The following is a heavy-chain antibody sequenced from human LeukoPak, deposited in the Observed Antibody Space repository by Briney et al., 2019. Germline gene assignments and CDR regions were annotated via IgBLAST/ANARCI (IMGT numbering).Heavy chain of an antibody. CDR2: ISYDQTEK. J-gene: IGHJ4*02. CDR3: AKEVGRAGYFGD. CDR1: GFTFSTSA. Sequence: PGGSLRLSCSASGFTFSTSAMHWVRQAPGKGLEWVAFISYDQTEKYYAEPVRGRFTISRDNSKSTLILQMNSLRVEDTALYYCAKEVGRAGYFGDWGQGTLVTVSS. V-gene: IGHV3-30*19. D-gene: IGHD3-9*01.